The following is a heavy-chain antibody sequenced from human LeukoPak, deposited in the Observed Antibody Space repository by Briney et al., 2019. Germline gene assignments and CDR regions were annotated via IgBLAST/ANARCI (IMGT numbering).Heavy chain of an antibody. CDR1: GFTITNFW. CDR3: ARDLFDY. Sequence: GGSPRLSCAVSGFTITNFWMSWVRQAPGKGLEWVANIKQDGSGEFYVDSVKGRFTISRDSAKNSLYLHMNSLRHEDTAVYYCARDLFDYWGQGTLVTVSS. V-gene: IGHV3-7*01. J-gene: IGHJ4*02. CDR2: IKQDGSGE.